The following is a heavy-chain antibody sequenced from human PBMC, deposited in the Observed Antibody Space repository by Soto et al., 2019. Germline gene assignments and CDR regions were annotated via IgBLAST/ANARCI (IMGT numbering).Heavy chain of an antibody. D-gene: IGHD2-21*02. CDR1: GYTFTSYG. Sequence: QVQLVQSGAEVKKPGASVKVSCKASGYTFTSYGISWVRQAPGQGLEWMGWISAYNGNTNYAQKLQGRVTMTTDTSTSTAYMGLRSLRSDDTAVYYCARGGPMSKSYCGGDCYLEEGYWGQGTLVTVSS. CDR3: ARGGPMSKSYCGGDCYLEEGY. CDR2: ISAYNGNT. J-gene: IGHJ4*02. V-gene: IGHV1-18*01.